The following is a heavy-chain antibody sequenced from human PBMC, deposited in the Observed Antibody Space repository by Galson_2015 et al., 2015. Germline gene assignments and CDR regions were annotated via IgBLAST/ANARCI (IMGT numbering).Heavy chain of an antibody. V-gene: IGHV5-51*01. CDR3: ASHTSTWYASSFDY. Sequence: QSGAEVKKPGESLKISCKDSGCSFASHWLAWVRQMPGEGLEWMGIIYPGDSDTRYSPSFQGQVTISVDKSISTAYLQWSSLKASDTAMYYCASHTSTWYASSFDYWGQGTLVTVSS. CDR2: IYPGDSDT. D-gene: IGHD6-13*01. J-gene: IGHJ4*02. CDR1: GCSFASHW.